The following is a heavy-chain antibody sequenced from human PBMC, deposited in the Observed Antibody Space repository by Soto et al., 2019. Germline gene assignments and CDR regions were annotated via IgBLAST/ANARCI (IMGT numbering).Heavy chain of an antibody. CDR1: GFTFSDHY. Sequence: EVQLVESGGGLVQPGGSLRLSCAASGFTFSDHYMDWVRQAPGKGLEWVGRSRNKHNDYVTEYAASVKGRFTISRDDSQNSLYLQMNSLKSEDTGVYYCARTTNRYDTSGDQIGYVDYWGQGTLVTVTS. CDR2: SRNKHNDYVT. V-gene: IGHV3-72*01. J-gene: IGHJ4*02. CDR3: ARTTNRYDTSGDQIGYVDY. D-gene: IGHD3-22*01.